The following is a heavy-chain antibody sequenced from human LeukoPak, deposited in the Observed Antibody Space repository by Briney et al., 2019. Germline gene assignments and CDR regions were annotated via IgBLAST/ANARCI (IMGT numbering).Heavy chain of an antibody. CDR2: IYYTGNT. J-gene: IGHJ4*02. V-gene: IGHV4-38-2*02. D-gene: IGHD3/OR15-3a*01. CDR1: GYSISSGYY. CDR3: ARQTGSGLFTLP. Sequence: SSETLSLTCTVSGYSISSGYYWGWIRQPPGKGLEWIGSIYYTGNTYYNASLKSRVTISIDTSKNQISLRLTSVTATDTAMYYCARQTGSGLFTLPGGQGTLVTVSS.